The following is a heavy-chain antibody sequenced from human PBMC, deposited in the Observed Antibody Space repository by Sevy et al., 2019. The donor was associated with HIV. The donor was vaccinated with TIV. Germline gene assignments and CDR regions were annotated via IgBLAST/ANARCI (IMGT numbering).Heavy chain of an antibody. J-gene: IGHJ2*01. CDR2: ISSSSSYI. CDR1: GFPFISYS. V-gene: IGHV3-21*01. Sequence: GGSLRLSCAASGFPFISYSMDWVRQAPGKGLEWVSSISSSSSYIYYADSVKGRFTISRDNAKNSLYLQMNSLRAEDTAVYYCARGHTNRYRGNWYSHLWGRGTLVTVSS. D-gene: IGHD1-26*01. CDR3: ARGHTNRYRGNWYSHL.